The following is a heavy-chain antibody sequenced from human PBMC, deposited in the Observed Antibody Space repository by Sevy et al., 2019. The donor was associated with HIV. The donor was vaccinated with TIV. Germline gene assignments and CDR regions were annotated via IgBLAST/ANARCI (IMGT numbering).Heavy chain of an antibody. J-gene: IGHJ5*02. CDR3: AGLGGDCSSTSCSPEYNWFDP. CDR2: IYYSGST. Sequence: SETLSLTCTVSGGSISSSSYYWGWIRQPPGKGLEWIGSIYYSGSTYYNPSLKSRVTISVDTSKNQFSLKLSSVTAADTAVYYCAGLGGDCSSTSCSPEYNWFDPWGQGTLVTVSS. CDR1: GGSISSSSYY. V-gene: IGHV4-39*01. D-gene: IGHD2-2*01.